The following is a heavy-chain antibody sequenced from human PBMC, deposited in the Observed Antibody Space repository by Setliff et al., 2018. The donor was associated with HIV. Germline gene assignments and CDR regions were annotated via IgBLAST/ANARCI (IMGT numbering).Heavy chain of an antibody. J-gene: IGHJ6*03. CDR3: ARAVDYYNFWSGYYTPYYYYYMDV. CDR2: IYYSGST. CDR1: GGSISSYY. V-gene: IGHV4-59*08. D-gene: IGHD3-3*01. Sequence: SETLSLTCTVSGGSISSYYWSWIRQPPGKGLEWIGYIYYSGSTNYNPSLKSRVTISVDTSKNQFSLKLSSVTAADTAVYYCARAVDYYNFWSGYYTPYYYYYMDVWGKGTTVTSP.